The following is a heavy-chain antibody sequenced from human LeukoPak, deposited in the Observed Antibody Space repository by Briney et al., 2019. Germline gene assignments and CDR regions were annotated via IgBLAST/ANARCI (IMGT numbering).Heavy chain of an antibody. CDR3: ASSPSVLGADYYYYYYMDV. CDR2: IIPIFGTA. D-gene: IGHD1-26*01. V-gene: IGHV1-69*05. CDR1: GGTFSSYA. J-gene: IGHJ6*03. Sequence: GASVKLSCKASGGTFSSYAISWVRQAPGQGLEWMGGIIPIFGTANYAQKFQGRVTITTDESTSTAYMELSSLRSEDTAVYYCASSPSVLGADYYYYYYMDVWGKGTTVTVSS.